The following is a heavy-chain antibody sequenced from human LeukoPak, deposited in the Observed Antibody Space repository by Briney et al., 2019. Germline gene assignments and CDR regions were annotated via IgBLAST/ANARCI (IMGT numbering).Heavy chain of an antibody. CDR1: GGSFSGCY. CDR2: INHSGST. J-gene: IGHJ6*03. Sequence: SETLSLTCAVYGGSFSGCYWSWIRQPPGKGLEWIGEINHSGSTNYNPSLKSRVTISVDTSKNQFSLKLSSVTAADTAVYYCARGRGYSYGYGAYYYYYMDVWGKGTTVTVSS. V-gene: IGHV4-34*01. D-gene: IGHD5-18*01. CDR3: ARGRGYSYGYGAYYYYYMDV.